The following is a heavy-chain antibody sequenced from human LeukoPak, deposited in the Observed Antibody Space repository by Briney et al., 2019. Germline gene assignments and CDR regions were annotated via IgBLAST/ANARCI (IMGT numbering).Heavy chain of an antibody. CDR1: GFSFSSYS. J-gene: IGHJ4*02. D-gene: IGHD3-22*01. V-gene: IGHV3-48*01. Sequence: GGSLRLSCAASGFSFSSYSMNWVRQAPGMGLEWVSYISSGSSVMHYGDAVKGRFAISRDNAKNSLYLQMNSLRAEDTAVYYCARKSGSSGYPFDYWGQGTLVTVSS. CDR2: ISSGSSVM. CDR3: ARKSGSSGYPFDY.